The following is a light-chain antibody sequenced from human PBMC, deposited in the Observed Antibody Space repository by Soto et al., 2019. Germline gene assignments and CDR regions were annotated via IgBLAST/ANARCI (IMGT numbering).Light chain of an antibody. CDR2: KAS. CDR1: QSISSW. CDR3: QQYNSYYT. V-gene: IGKV1-5*03. J-gene: IGKJ2*01. Sequence: DIQMTQSPSTLSASVGDRVTITCRASQSISSWLAWYQQKPGKAPKLLIYKASSLESGVPSRLSGIGSGTEFTLNISSLQPDDFATYYGQQYNSYYTFGQGTKVDIK.